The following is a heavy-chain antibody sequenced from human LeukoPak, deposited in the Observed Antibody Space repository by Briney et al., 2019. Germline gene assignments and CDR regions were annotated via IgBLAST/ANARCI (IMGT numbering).Heavy chain of an antibody. D-gene: IGHD3-10*01. CDR2: IYYSGST. V-gene: IGHV4-39*01. CDR1: GFTFSSYG. Sequence: GSLRLSCAASGFTFSSYGMSWVRQAPGKGLEWIGGIYYSGSTYYNPSLKSRVTISVDTSKNQFSLKLSSVTAADTAVYYCARHEMVRGTLKNWFDPWGQGTLVTVSS. CDR3: ARHEMVRGTLKNWFDP. J-gene: IGHJ5*02.